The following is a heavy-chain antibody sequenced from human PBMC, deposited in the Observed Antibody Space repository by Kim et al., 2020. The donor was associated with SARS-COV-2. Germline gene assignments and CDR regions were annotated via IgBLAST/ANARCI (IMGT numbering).Heavy chain of an antibody. CDR2: ISYDGSNK. CDR3: AKDFTPSPIVRGVPLGSYFDY. J-gene: IGHJ4*02. CDR1: GFTFSSYG. D-gene: IGHD3-10*01. V-gene: IGHV3-30*18. Sequence: GGSLRLSCAASGFTFSSYGMHWVRQAPGKGLEWVAVISYDGSNKYYADSVKGRFTISRDNSKNTLYLQMNSLRAEDTAVYYCAKDFTPSPIVRGVPLGSYFDYWGQGTLVTVSS.